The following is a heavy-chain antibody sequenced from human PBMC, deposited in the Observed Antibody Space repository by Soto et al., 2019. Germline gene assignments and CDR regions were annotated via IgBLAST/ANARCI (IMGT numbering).Heavy chain of an antibody. V-gene: IGHV3-7*05. J-gene: IGHJ3*02. D-gene: IGHD3-22*01. CDR2: IRRDGGGE. CDR1: GFTFSYYW. Sequence: DVQLMESGGCLVPPGGSLRLSCAASGFTFSYYWMTWVRQAPGKGLEWVANIRRDGGGEHYVDSVKGRFSVSRDNAKESLYLQMNSLRIEDTPVYYCARDATYRDSSFYYEVFDIWGKGTMVTVSS. CDR3: ARDATYRDSSFYYEVFDI.